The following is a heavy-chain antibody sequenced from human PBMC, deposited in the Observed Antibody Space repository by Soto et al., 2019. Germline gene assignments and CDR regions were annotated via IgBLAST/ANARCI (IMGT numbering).Heavy chain of an antibody. D-gene: IGHD4-17*01. CDR3: ARSAYGDYYDYYYMDV. J-gene: IGHJ6*03. CDR1: GFTFSSYW. V-gene: IGHV3-74*01. CDR2: INRDGSTT. Sequence: EVQLVESGGGLVQPGGSQRLSCAASGFTFSSYWMHWVRQAPGKGLVWVSRINRDGSTTNYADSVKGRFTISRDIAKNTLYLQMNRLRAEDTAVYYCARSAYGDYYDYYYMDVWGKGTTVTVSS.